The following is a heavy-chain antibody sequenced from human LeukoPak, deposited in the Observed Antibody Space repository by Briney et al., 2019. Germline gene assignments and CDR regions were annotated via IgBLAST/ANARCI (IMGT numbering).Heavy chain of an antibody. CDR1: GFTFSSYG. D-gene: IGHD2-15*01. CDR3: ARERCSGGSCYSSNWFDP. Sequence: GGSLRLSCAASGFTFSSYGMHWVRQAPGKGLGRVAVIWYGGSNKYYADSVKGRFTISRDNSKNTLYLQMNSLRAEDTAVYYCARERCSGGSCYSSNWFDPWGQGTLVTVSS. CDR2: IWYGGSNK. V-gene: IGHV3-33*01. J-gene: IGHJ5*02.